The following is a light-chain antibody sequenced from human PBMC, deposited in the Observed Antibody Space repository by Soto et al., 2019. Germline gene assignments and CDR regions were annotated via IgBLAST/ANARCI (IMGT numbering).Light chain of an antibody. CDR2: GAS. CDR3: QHYDRAPMWT. J-gene: IGKJ1*01. Sequence: EIVMTQSPATLSVSPWERATLSCRASQSVSSNLAWYQQKPGQAPRLLIYGASTRATGIPARFSGTGSETDFTLTISRLDPEDFAVYYCQHYDRAPMWTFGQGTKVDIK. CDR1: QSVSSN. V-gene: IGKV3-15*01.